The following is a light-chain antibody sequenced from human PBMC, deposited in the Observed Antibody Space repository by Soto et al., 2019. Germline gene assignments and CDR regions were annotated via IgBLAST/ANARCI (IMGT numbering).Light chain of an antibody. V-gene: IGLV2-14*01. CDR1: SSDVGGYNY. CDR2: DVS. J-gene: IGLJ2*01. CDR3: SSYTSSSTLEVV. Sequence: QSVLTQPASVSGSPGQSITISCTGTSSDVGGYNYVSWYQQHPGKAPKLMIYDVSNRPSGVSNRFPGSKSGNTASLTISGLQAEDEADYYCSSYTSSSTLEVVFGGGTKLTVL.